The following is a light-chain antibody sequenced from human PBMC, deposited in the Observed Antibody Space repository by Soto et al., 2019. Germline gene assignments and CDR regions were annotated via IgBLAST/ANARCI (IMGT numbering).Light chain of an antibody. J-gene: IGKJ1*01. CDR2: AAS. Sequence: IHLTQSPASLSASVGYIFTITCRASQGISRYLAWYQQRPGTAPKLLIFAASTSHSGVPSRLRGRRSGTELTITISSIQTEDFESYYCLQDYGDSWTFGQGTQVDIK. V-gene: IGKV1-9*01. CDR3: LQDYGDSWT. CDR1: QGISRY.